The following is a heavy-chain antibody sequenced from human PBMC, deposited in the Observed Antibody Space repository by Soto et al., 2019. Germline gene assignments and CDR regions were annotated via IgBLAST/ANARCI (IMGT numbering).Heavy chain of an antibody. D-gene: IGHD3-16*01. CDR2: IVPMFGTA. V-gene: IGHV1-69*06. CDR1: GGTFSNHA. Sequence: GASVKVSCKASGGTFSNHAISWVRQAPGEGLEWMGGIVPMFGTANYAQKFEGRVTTTADKSTNTAYMELSSLTSEDTAVYYCARGDDFDYYYGVDVWGQGTTVTSP. CDR3: ARGDDFDYYYGVDV. J-gene: IGHJ6*02.